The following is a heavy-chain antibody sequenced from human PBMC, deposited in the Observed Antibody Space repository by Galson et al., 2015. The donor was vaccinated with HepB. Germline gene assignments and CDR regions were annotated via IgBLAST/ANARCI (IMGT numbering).Heavy chain of an antibody. J-gene: IGHJ4*02. V-gene: IGHV3-7*03. D-gene: IGHD5-18*01. Sequence: SLRLSCAASGFTFSNAWMSWVRQAPGKGLEWVANIKEDGSEQYYVDSVEGRFTISRDNTKNSLYLQMNSLRAEDTAVYYCTTSYRGYSNGYPRLNFDYWGQGTLVTVSS. CDR3: TTSYRGYSNGYPRLNFDY. CDR1: GFTFSNAW. CDR2: IKEDGSEQ.